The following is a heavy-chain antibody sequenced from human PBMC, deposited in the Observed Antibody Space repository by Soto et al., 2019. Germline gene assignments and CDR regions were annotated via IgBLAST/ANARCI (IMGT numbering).Heavy chain of an antibody. CDR3: AKTYGSGSYSPAWFDP. D-gene: IGHD3-10*01. CDR2: ISYDGSNK. CDR1: GFTFSSYG. J-gene: IGHJ5*02. V-gene: IGHV3-30*18. Sequence: GGSLRLSCAASGFTFSSYGMHWVRQAPGKGLEWVAVISYDGSNKYYADSVKGRFTISRDNSKNTLYLQMNSLRAEDTAVYYCAKTYGSGSYSPAWFDPWGQGTLVTVSS.